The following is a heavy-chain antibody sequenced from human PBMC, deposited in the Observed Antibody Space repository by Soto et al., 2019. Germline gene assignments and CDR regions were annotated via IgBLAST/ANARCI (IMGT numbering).Heavy chain of an antibody. V-gene: IGHV4-59*08. Sequence: SETLSLTCTVSGGSISSYYWSWIRQPPGKGLEWIGYIYYSGSTNYNPSLKSRVTISVDTSKNQFSLKLSSVTAADTAVYYCARHVGGVAAAGTKADYYYYYMDVWGKGTTVTVSS. CDR3: ARHVGGVAAAGTKADYYYYYMDV. J-gene: IGHJ6*03. D-gene: IGHD6-13*01. CDR2: IYYSGST. CDR1: GGSISSYY.